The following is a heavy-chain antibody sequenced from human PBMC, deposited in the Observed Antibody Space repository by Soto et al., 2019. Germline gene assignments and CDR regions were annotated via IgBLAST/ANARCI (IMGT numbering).Heavy chain of an antibody. Sequence: SVKVSCKASGDSFNNDGVNWVRQAPGQGLEWVGGIIPHFGPAKYPQKFQGRATITADTPTNTVFMELLSLTSDETAIYYCARGALIAWHNYFAMDVWGQGTSVTVSS. J-gene: IGHJ6*02. V-gene: IGHV1-69*06. CDR2: IIPHFGPA. D-gene: IGHD2-21*01. CDR1: GDSFNNDG. CDR3: ARGALIAWHNYFAMDV.